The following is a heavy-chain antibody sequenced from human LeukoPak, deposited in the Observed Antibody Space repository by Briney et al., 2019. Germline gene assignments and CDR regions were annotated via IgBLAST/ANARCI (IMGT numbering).Heavy chain of an antibody. CDR1: GGSISSGGYY. J-gene: IGHJ3*02. CDR3: ARGVFPPTAFDI. V-gene: IGHV4-30-2*01. Sequence: SETLSLTCTVSGGSISSGGYYWSWIRQPPGKGLEWIGYIYHSGSTYYNPSLKSRVTISVDRSKNQFSLKLSSVTAADTAIYYCARGVFPPTAFDIWGQGTMVTVSS. D-gene: IGHD3-3*01. CDR2: IYHSGST.